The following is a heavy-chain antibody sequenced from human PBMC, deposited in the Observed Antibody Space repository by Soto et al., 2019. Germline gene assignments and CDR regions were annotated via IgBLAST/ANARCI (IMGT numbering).Heavy chain of an antibody. CDR1: GFTFSSYW. J-gene: IGHJ6*02. D-gene: IGHD2-2*01. Sequence: GESLKISCAASGFTFSSYWMHWVRQAPGKGLVWVSRINSDGSSTSYADSVKGRFTISRDNAKNTLYLQMNSLRAEDTAVYYCARDRIVPAERSSGDYYYYYGMDVWGQGTTVTVSS. CDR2: INSDGSST. CDR3: ARDRIVPAERSSGDYYYYYGMDV. V-gene: IGHV3-74*01.